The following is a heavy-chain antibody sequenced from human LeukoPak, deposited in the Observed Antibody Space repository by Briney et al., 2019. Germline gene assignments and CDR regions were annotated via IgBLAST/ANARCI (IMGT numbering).Heavy chain of an antibody. Sequence: SETLSLTCAVYGGSFSGYYWSWIRQPPGKGLEWIGEINHSGSTNYNPSLKSRVTISVDTSKNQFSLKLSSVTAADTAVYYCARYCSTTSCYGAMDAFDIWGQGTMVTVSS. V-gene: IGHV4-34*01. CDR3: ARYCSTTSCYGAMDAFDI. CDR1: GGSFSGYY. CDR2: INHSGST. D-gene: IGHD2-2*01. J-gene: IGHJ3*02.